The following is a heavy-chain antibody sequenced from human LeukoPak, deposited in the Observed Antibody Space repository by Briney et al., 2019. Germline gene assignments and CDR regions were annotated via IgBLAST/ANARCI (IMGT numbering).Heavy chain of an antibody. CDR2: ISGSGTST. D-gene: IGHD4-17*01. Sequence: GGSLRLSCAASGFTFSSYAMSWVRQAPGKGLEWVSAISGSGTSTYYADSVKGRFTISRDNAKNSLYLQMNSLRAEDTAVYYCARAPTDDYGDYSFDYWGQGTLVTVSS. CDR1: GFTFSSYA. J-gene: IGHJ4*02. V-gene: IGHV3-23*01. CDR3: ARAPTDDYGDYSFDY.